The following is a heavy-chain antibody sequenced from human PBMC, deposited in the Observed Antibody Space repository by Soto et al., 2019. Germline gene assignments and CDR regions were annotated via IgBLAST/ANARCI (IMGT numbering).Heavy chain of an antibody. Sequence: PGGSLRLSCAASGFTVSSNYMSWVRQAPGKGLEWVSVIYSGGSTYYADSVKGRFTISRDNSKNTLYLQMNSLRAEDTAVYYCAREGELLLPNYYYYGMDAWGQGTTVTVSS. D-gene: IGHD1-26*01. J-gene: IGHJ6*02. CDR2: IYSGGST. CDR3: AREGELLLPNYYYYGMDA. CDR1: GFTVSSNY. V-gene: IGHV3-66*01.